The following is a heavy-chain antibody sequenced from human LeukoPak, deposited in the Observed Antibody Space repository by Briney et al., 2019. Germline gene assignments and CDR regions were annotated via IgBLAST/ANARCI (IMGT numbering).Heavy chain of an antibody. Sequence: GGSLRLSCSASGFTFTNYWMTWVRQGPGKGLEWVAHTNQDGSEKNYVDSVKGRFTISRDNAKNSLYLQMDSLTDEDTAVYYCARDKANGAMTGSLFDYWGQGTLVTVSS. CDR3: ARDKANGAMTGSLFDY. V-gene: IGHV3-7*01. J-gene: IGHJ4*02. CDR2: TNQDGSEK. CDR1: GFTFTNYW. D-gene: IGHD4-17*01.